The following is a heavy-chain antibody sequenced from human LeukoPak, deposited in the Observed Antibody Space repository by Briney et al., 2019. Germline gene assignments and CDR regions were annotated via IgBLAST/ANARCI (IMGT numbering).Heavy chain of an antibody. CDR1: GFTFSSYA. D-gene: IGHD3-22*01. J-gene: IGHJ4*02. CDR2: ISYDGSNK. CDR3: ARDQEITMIVVAVGFDY. V-gene: IGHV3-30-3*01. Sequence: GGSLRLSCAASGFTFSSYAMHWVRQAPGKGLEWVAVISYDGSNKYYADSVKGRFTISRDNSKNTLYLQMNSLRAEDTAVYYCARDQEITMIVVAVGFDYWGQGTLVTVSS.